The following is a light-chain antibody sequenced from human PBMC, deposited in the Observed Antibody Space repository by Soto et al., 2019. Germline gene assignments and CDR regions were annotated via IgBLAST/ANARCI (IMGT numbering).Light chain of an antibody. CDR3: SSFRSSSTSYV. CDR2: DGI. CDR1: SSDIGDSNY. V-gene: IGLV2-14*03. Sequence: QSALTQPASVSGSPGQSITISCTGTSSDIGDSNYVSWYQQHPGKAPKLVIYDGINRPSGVSNRFSGSKSANTASLTISGLQAEDEADYYCSSFRSSSTSYVFGTGTKLTVL. J-gene: IGLJ1*01.